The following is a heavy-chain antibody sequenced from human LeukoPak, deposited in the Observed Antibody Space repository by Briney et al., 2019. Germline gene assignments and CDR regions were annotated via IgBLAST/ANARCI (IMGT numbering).Heavy chain of an antibody. J-gene: IGHJ5*02. D-gene: IGHD3-22*01. CDR1: GGSISSSQYY. V-gene: IGHV4-39*01. Sequence: SETLSLTCTVSGGSISSSQYYWGWIRQPPGKGLLEWIGNIYYSGSTYYNPSLKSRVTISVDTSKNQFSLKLSSVTAADTAVYYCARHGDYYDSSGYKGFDPWGQGTLVTVSS. CDR2: IYYSGST. CDR3: ARHGDYYDSSGYKGFDP.